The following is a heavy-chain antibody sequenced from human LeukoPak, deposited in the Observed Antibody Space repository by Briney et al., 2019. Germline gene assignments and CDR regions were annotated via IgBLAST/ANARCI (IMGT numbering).Heavy chain of an antibody. CDR1: GFTFSSYA. D-gene: IGHD2-2*01. CDR2: ISYDGSNK. CDR3: ARGQIVVVPAAIWSGPRSGMDV. Sequence: GGSLRLSCAATGFTFSSYAMPWVRQAPGKGLEWVAVISYDGSNKYYADSVKGRFTISRDNSKNTLYLQMNSLRAEDTAVYYCARGQIVVVPAAIWSGPRSGMDVWGQGTTVTVSS. J-gene: IGHJ6*02. V-gene: IGHV3-30-3*01.